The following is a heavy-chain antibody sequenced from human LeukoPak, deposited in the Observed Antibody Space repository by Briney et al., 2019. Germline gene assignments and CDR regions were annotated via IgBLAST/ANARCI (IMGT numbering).Heavy chain of an antibody. J-gene: IGHJ4*02. CDR1: GFSFSGHW. CDR2: ISPTGSTT. V-gene: IGHV3-74*01. Sequence: GVSLRLSCTASGFSFSGHWMHWARQLPGKGLVWVSRISPTGSTTSYADSVKGRFTVSRDNAKNTLYLQVNNLRAEDTAVYYCARGPNSNWSGLDFWGQGTLLTVCS. D-gene: IGHD6-6*01. CDR3: ARGPNSNWSGLDF.